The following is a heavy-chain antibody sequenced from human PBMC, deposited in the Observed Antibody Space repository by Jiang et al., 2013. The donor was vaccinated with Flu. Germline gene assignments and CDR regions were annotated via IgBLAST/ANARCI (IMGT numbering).Heavy chain of an antibody. CDR3: ARGRAGPSSRYFDWLFPDLFDY. CDR1: GGSFSGYY. Sequence: LLKPSETLSLTCAVYGGSFSGYYWSWIRQPPGKGLEWIGEINHSGSTNYNPSLKSRVTISVDTSKNQFSLKLSSVTAADTAVYYCARGRAGPSSRYFDWLFPDLFDYWGQGTRGHRLL. J-gene: IGHJ4*02. D-gene: IGHD3-9*01. CDR2: INHSGST. V-gene: IGHV4-34*01.